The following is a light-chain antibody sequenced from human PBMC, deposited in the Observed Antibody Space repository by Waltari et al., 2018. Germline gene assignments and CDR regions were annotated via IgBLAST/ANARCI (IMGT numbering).Light chain of an antibody. J-gene: IGKJ4*01. V-gene: IGKV3-20*01. CDR3: QQYDVSTLT. Sequence: ELVLTQSPGTLSLSPGERTTLSSRASPTGRTTYLAWYQQKPGRAPTLLIYGASSRATGIPDMFSGRWSGTDFSLTISRLAPEDSAVYYCQQYDVSTLTFGGGTKVEIK. CDR1: PTGRTTY. CDR2: GAS.